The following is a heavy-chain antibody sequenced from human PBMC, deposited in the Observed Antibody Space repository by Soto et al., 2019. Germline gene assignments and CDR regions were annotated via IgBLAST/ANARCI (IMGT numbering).Heavy chain of an antibody. CDR2: IWYDGSNK. CDR3: ARGDRRKLFLIAVAGIDY. Sequence: GGSLRLSCAASGFTFSSYGMHWVRQAPGKGLEWVAVIWYDGSNKYYADSVKGRFTISRDNSKNTLYLQMNSLRAEDTAVYYCARGDRRKLFLIAVAGIDYWGQGTLVTVSS. V-gene: IGHV3-33*01. CDR1: GFTFSSYG. D-gene: IGHD6-19*01. J-gene: IGHJ4*02.